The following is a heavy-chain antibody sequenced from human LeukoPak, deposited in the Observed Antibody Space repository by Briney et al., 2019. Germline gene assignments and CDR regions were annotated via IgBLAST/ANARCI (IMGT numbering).Heavy chain of an antibody. CDR3: ARLAVAQTGLSDY. Sequence: ASVKVSCKASGYIFTSYYMHWVRQAPGQGLEWMGIINPSNGYTTYAQKFQGRVTMTRDTSTSTVYMELSSLRSEDTAVYYYARLAVAQTGLSDYWGQGTLVTVSS. CDR1: GYIFTSYY. CDR2: INPSNGYT. D-gene: IGHD6-19*01. V-gene: IGHV1-46*01. J-gene: IGHJ4*02.